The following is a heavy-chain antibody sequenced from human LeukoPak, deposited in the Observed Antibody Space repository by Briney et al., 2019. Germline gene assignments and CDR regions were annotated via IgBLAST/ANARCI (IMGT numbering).Heavy chain of an antibody. CDR3: AKDLFDNWGSLDY. V-gene: IGHV3-30*18. J-gene: IGHJ4*02. CDR1: GFTFSSYG. D-gene: IGHD7-27*01. CDR2: ISYDGSNK. Sequence: GRSLRLSCAASGFTFSSYGMHWVRQAPGKGLEWVAVISYDGSNKYYADSVKGRFTISRDNSKNTLYLQMNSLRAEDTAVYYCAKDLFDNWGSLDYWGQGTLATVSS.